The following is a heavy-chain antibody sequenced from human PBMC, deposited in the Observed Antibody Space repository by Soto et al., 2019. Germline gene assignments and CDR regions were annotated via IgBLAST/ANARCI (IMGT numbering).Heavy chain of an antibody. CDR2: IIPIFGTA. CDR1: GGTFSSYA. CDR3: AREMSGDCLFLSCYYGMDV. D-gene: IGHD2-21*02. Sequence: SVKVSCKASGGTFSSYAISWVRQAPGQGLEWMGGIIPIFGTANYAQKFQGRVTITADKSTSTAYMELSSLRSEDTAVYYCAREMSGDCLFLSCYYGMDVWGQGTTVTVS. J-gene: IGHJ6*02. V-gene: IGHV1-69*06.